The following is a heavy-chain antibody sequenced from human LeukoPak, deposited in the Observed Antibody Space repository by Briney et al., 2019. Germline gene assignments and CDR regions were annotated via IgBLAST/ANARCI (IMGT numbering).Heavy chain of an antibody. V-gene: IGHV1-2*02. CDR3: ARDRDQQWLVLGVYYYYYYMDV. D-gene: IGHD6-19*01. J-gene: IGHJ6*03. CDR1: GYTFTGYY. CDR2: INPNSGGT. Sequence: GASVKVSCKASGYTFTGYYMHWVRQAPGQGLEWMGWINPNSGGTNYAQKFQGRVTMTRDTSISTAYMELSRLRSDDTAVYYCARDRDQQWLVLGVYYYYYYMDVWGKGTTVTVSS.